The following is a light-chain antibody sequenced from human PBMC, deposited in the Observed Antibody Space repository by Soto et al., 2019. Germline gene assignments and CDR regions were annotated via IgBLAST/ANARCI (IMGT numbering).Light chain of an antibody. CDR2: AAS. Sequence: AILMTQSPSSLSSSVGDRVTITCRASQDISNALGWYQQKPGKAPTLLIYAASILQTGVPSRFSGSGSGTDVTLTISSLQPEDFAAYYCQQDYRTAKTFGQGTKVEIK. V-gene: IGKV1-6*01. J-gene: IGKJ1*01. CDR1: QDISNA. CDR3: QQDYRTAKT.